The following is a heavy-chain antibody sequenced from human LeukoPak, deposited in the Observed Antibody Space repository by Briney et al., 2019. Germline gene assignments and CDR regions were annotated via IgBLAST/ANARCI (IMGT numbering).Heavy chain of an antibody. J-gene: IGHJ4*02. V-gene: IGHV6-1*01. CDR3: ARESVADAFDY. Sequence: SQTLSLTCAISADSVSSNSAALNWIRQSPSRGLEWLGRTYYRSKWYNDYAVSVKSRITINPDTSKNQFSLQLNSVIPEDTAVYYCARESVADAFDYWGQGTLVTVSS. D-gene: IGHD6-19*01. CDR1: ADSVSSNSAA. CDR2: TYYRSKWYN.